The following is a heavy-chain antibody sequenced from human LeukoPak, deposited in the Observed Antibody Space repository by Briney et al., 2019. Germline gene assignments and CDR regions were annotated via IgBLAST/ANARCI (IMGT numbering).Heavy chain of an antibody. CDR2: IYYSGST. V-gene: IGHV4-39*01. Sequence: PSETLSLTCTVSGGSISSSSYYWGWIRQPPGKGLEWIGSIYYSGSTYYNPSLKSRVTISVDTSKNQFSLKLSSVTAADTAVYYCARRKVEMATMDAFDIWGQGTMVTVSS. D-gene: IGHD5-24*01. J-gene: IGHJ3*02. CDR1: GGSISSSSYY. CDR3: ARRKVEMATMDAFDI.